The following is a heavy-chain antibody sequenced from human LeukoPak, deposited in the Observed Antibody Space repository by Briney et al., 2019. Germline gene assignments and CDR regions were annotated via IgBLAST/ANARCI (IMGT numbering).Heavy chain of an antibody. V-gene: IGHV1-69*13. D-gene: IGHD2-21*02. CDR3: ARDLAYCGGDCYKTPDYYYYYGMDV. Sequence: SVKVSCKASGGTFSSYAISWVRQAPGQGLEWMGGIIPIFGTTNYAQKFQGRVTITADESTSTAYMELSSLRSEDTAVYYCARDLAYCGGDCYKTPDYYYYYGMDVWGQGTTVTVSS. J-gene: IGHJ6*02. CDR1: GGTFSSYA. CDR2: IIPIFGTT.